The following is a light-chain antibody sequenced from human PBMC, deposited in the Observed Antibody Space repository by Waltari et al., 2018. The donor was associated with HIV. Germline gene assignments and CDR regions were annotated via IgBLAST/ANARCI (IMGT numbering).Light chain of an antibody. CDR3: MQALQVVA. V-gene: IGKV2-28*01. CDR2: LAS. CDR1: QSLLHSNGYDY. Sequence: IVMTQFPLSRSVTTGEPAAISCRSSQSLLHSNGYDYLDWYVQKPGQSPQLLIYLASNRASGVPDRFSGSGSGTNFTLKISRVEADDVGVYYCMQALQVVAFGGGTRVEI. J-gene: IGKJ4*01.